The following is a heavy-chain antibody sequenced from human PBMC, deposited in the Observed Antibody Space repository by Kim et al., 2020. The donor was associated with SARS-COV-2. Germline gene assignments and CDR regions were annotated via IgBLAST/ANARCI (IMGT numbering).Heavy chain of an antibody. V-gene: IGHV3-48*03. Sequence: GGSLRLSCAASGFTFSSYEMNWVRQAPGKGLEWVSYISSSGSTIYYADSVKGRFTISRDNAKNSLYLQMNSLRAEDTAVYYCARGRIAAAGTCFDYWGQGTLVTVSS. CDR3: ARGRIAAAGTCFDY. CDR1: GFTFSSYE. J-gene: IGHJ4*02. D-gene: IGHD6-13*01. CDR2: ISSSGSTI.